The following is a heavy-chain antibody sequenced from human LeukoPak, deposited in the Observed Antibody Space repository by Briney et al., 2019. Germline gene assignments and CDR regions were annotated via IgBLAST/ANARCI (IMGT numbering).Heavy chain of an antibody. V-gene: IGHV3-21*01. J-gene: IGHJ4*02. D-gene: IGHD1/OR15-1a*01. CDR3: ARDRWNSPGLDDY. CDR1: GFTFSSYG. Sequence: GGSLRLSCAASGFTFSSYGVNWVRQAPGKGLEWVSSISSSSSYIYYADSVKGRFTISRDNAKNSLYLQMNSLRAEDTAVYYCARDRWNSPGLDDYWGQGTLVTVSS. CDR2: ISSSSSYI.